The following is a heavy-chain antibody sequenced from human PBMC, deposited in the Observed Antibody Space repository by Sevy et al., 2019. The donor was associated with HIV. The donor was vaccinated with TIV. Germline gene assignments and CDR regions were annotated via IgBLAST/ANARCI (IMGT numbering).Heavy chain of an antibody. J-gene: IGHJ5*02. CDR1: GDSISNYY. Sequence: SETLSLTCTVSGDSISNYYWSWIRQPPGKGLEWIAYVSYTGSTNYNPALKSRVTISVDTAKNQFSLKLSSVTAADTAVYYCARDQDDYTSKRWFDPWGQGTLVTVSS. CDR2: VSYTGST. V-gene: IGHV4-59*01. CDR3: ARDQDDYTSKRWFDP. D-gene: IGHD4-4*01.